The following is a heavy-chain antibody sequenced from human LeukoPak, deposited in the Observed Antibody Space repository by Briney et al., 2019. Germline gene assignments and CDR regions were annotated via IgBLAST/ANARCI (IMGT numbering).Heavy chain of an antibody. D-gene: IGHD5-12*01. CDR1: GFIVGSNY. J-gene: IGHJ4*02. V-gene: IGHV3-66*01. CDR2: IYSGGTT. Sequence: GGSLRLSCAASGFIVGSNYMSWVRQAPGKGLEWVSVIYSGGTTFYADSVKGRVTISRDNSKNTLYLQTNSLRAEDTAVYYCARVDSGYDFFDYWGQGTLVTVSS. CDR3: ARVDSGYDFFDY.